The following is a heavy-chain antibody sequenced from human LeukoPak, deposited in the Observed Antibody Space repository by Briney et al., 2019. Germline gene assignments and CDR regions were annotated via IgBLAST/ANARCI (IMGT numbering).Heavy chain of an antibody. J-gene: IGHJ3*02. CDR3: ARLVGATDAFDI. V-gene: IGHV4-59*08. D-gene: IGHD1-26*01. CDR1: GGSISSYY. CDR2: IYYSGST. Sequence: PSETLSLTCTVSGGSISSYYWSWIRQPPGKGLEWIGYIYYSGSTNYNPSLKSRVTISVDTSKNQFSLKLSSVTAADTAVYYCARLVGATDAFDIWGQGTMVTVSS.